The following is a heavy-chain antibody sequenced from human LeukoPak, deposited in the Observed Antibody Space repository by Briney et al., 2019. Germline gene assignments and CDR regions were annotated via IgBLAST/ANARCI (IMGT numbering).Heavy chain of an antibody. CDR1: GDSITSGPYS. Sequence: SQTLSLTCAVSGDSITSGPYSWNWIRRSPGKALEWIGHIFHGGSANYNPSLDSRVTISLDMSNNQFSLSLTSVTAADTAVYFCARGRGQQLFDYWGQGILVAVSS. CDR2: IFHGGSA. D-gene: IGHD6-13*01. CDR3: ARGRGQQLFDY. J-gene: IGHJ4*02. V-gene: IGHV4-30-2*06.